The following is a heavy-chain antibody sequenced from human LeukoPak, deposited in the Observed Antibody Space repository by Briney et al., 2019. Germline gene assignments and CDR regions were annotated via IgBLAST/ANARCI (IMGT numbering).Heavy chain of an antibody. CDR2: IKQNETER. CDR1: GFPFSNYW. V-gene: IGHV3-7*01. J-gene: IGHJ2*01. CDR3: ARDGGSSAGPRSRWRDWFFDL. Sequence: GGSLRLSCVVSGFPFSNYWIISGRQAPGKGLEWVANIKQNETERYYVDSVKGRFTISRDNARNSVHLDLSSLRPDDTAVYYCARDGGSSAGPRSRWRDWFFDLWGRGTLVTVSS. D-gene: IGHD4-23*01.